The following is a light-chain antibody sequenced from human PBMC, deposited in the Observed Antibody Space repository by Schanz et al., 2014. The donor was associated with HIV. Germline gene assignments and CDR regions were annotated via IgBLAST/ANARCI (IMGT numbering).Light chain of an antibody. J-gene: IGLJ2*01. V-gene: IGLV2-14*03. CDR2: DVN. CDR3: SSHAGRNSLVV. Sequence: QSALTQPASVSGSPGQSIAISCTGTNSDIGAYNYVSWYQQHPDKAPKLIIYDVNNRPSGVSNRFSGSKSGNTASLTISGLQAEDEADYYCSSHAGRNSLVVFGGGTKVTVL. CDR1: NSDIGAYNY.